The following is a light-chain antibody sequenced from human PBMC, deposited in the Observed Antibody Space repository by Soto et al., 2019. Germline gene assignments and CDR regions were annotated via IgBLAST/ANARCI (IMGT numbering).Light chain of an antibody. V-gene: IGLV2-14*01. CDR3: TSYTSDNRSYV. CDR2: EVS. J-gene: IGLJ1*01. Sequence: SVLTQPASVSGSPGQSITISCTGTSSDVGAYTSVSWYQQHPGKAPKLMIYEVSNRPSGVSNRFSGSKSANTASLTISGLQAEGEAHYYCTSYTSDNRSYVFGTGTKVTVL. CDR1: SSDVGAYTS.